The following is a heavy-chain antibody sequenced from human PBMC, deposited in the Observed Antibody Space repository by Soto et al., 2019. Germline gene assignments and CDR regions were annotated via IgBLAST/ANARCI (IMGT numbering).Heavy chain of an antibody. Sequence: PGGSLRLSCVASGFTFSSYAMNWVRQAPGKGLEWVSVISGSGGGTYYADYADSVKGRFTISRDNSKNILYLQMNSLRDEDTAVYYCAKRSDFWSGYFDYWGQGTLVTVSS. CDR2: ISGSGGGT. V-gene: IGHV3-23*01. CDR3: AKRSDFWSGYFDY. CDR1: GFTFSSYA. J-gene: IGHJ4*02. D-gene: IGHD3-3*01.